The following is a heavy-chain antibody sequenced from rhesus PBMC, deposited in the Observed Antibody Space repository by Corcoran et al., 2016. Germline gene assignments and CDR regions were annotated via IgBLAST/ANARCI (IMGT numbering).Heavy chain of an antibody. Sequence: VQLQESDPGLLKPSDTLSLPCSVSGDSFTTYWWAWVRQPPGKGMEWIGEVESKGGTTKNNPSPKGRGTMSSDASKNQCSLTLTSVTAADTAVYSCAKSPGGRYNGYSSDHWGRGVLVTVSS. CDR1: GDSFTTYW. V-gene: IGHV4-80*01. D-gene: IGHD5-36*01. CDR2: VESKGGTT. CDR3: AKSPGGRYNGYSSDH. J-gene: IGHJ4*01.